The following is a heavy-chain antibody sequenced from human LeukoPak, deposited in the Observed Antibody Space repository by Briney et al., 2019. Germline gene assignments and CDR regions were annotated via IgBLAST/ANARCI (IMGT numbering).Heavy chain of an antibody. Sequence: SETLSLTRTVSAGSISSSDYYWGWIRQSPGKGPEWIGRISYSGNTYYNPSLKSRVTISVDTSKNHFSPRLSSVTAADTAVYYCSRLTHSYYSDTSGYYPYYYMDVWGEGTTVTVSS. D-gene: IGHD3-22*01. CDR2: ISYSGNT. CDR3: SRLTHSYYSDTSGYYPYYYMDV. V-gene: IGHV4-39*02. J-gene: IGHJ6*03. CDR1: AGSISSSDYY.